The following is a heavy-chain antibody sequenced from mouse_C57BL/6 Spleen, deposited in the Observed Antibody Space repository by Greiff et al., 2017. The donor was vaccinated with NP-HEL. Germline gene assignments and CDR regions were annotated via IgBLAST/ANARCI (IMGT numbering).Heavy chain of an antibody. CDR1: GFTFSSYG. Sequence: EVKLVESGGDLVKPGGSLKLSCAASGFTFSSYGMSWVRQTPDKRLEWVATISSGGSYTYYPDSVKGRFTISRDNAKNTLYLQMSSLKSEDTAMYYCARPEDGYYFYAMDYWGQGTSVTVSS. J-gene: IGHJ4*01. V-gene: IGHV5-6*02. D-gene: IGHD2-3*01. CDR2: ISSGGSYT. CDR3: ARPEDGYYFYAMDY.